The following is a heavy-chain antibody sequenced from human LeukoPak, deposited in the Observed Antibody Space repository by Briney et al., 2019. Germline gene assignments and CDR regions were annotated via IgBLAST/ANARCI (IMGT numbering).Heavy chain of an antibody. D-gene: IGHD5-12*01. CDR2: IYYSGST. Sequence: SETLSLTCAVSGGSISSGGYSWSWIRQPPGKGLEWIGYIYYSGSTYYNPSLKSRVTISVDRSKNQFSLKLSSVTAADTAVYYCARSRSGYDWDYWGQGTLVTVSS. V-gene: IGHV4-30-2*01. CDR1: GGSISSGGYS. CDR3: ARSRSGYDWDY. J-gene: IGHJ4*02.